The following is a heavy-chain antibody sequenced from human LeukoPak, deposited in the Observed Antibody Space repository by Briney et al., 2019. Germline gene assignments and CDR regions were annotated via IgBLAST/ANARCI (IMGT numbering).Heavy chain of an antibody. CDR1: GGTLSSHA. CDR2: IIPILGTA. CDR3: ARSYRTYYYYYMDV. Sequence: ASVKVSCKASGGTLSSHAISWVRQAPGQGLEWMGGIIPILGTANYAQKFQGRVTITADESTSTAYMELSSLRSEDTAVYYCARSYRTYYYYYMDVWGKGTTVTISS. J-gene: IGHJ6*03. D-gene: IGHD2-21*01. V-gene: IGHV1-69*13.